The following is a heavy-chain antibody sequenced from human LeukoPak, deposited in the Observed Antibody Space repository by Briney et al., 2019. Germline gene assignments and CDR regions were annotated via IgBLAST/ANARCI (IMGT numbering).Heavy chain of an antibody. D-gene: IGHD3-10*01. V-gene: IGHV3-23*01. Sequence: TGGSLRLSCAASGFTFSNYPMNWVRQAPGKGLEWVSSIGTSGGSTYYADSVKGRFTISRDNSKNTLYLQMNSLRAEDTAVYYCAKRRYGSGSYYYYYYGMDVWGQGTTVTVSS. CDR2: IGTSGGST. CDR1: GFTFSNYP. CDR3: AKRRYGSGSYYYYYYGMDV. J-gene: IGHJ6*02.